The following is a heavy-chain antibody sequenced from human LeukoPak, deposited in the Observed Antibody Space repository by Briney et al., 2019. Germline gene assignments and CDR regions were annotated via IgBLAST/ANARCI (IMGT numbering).Heavy chain of an antibody. CDR2: INPNSGGT. CDR1: GGTFSSYA. V-gene: IGHV1-2*04. D-gene: IGHD3-10*01. Sequence: PGASVKVSCKASGGTFSSYAISWVRQAPGQGLEWMGWINPNSGGTNYAQKFQGWVTMTRDTSISTAYMELSRLRSDDTAVYYCARGRYYGSGSYFDYWGQGTLVTVSS. J-gene: IGHJ4*02. CDR3: ARGRYYGSGSYFDY.